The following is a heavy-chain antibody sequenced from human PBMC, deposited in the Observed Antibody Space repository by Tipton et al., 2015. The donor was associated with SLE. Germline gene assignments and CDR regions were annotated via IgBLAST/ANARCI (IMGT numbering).Heavy chain of an antibody. CDR3: AREGIAAAGGFDL. V-gene: IGHV4-34*01. Sequence: LRLSCAVYGGSFSGYYWSWIRQPPGKGLEWIGEINHSGSTNYNPSLKSRVTISVDTSKNQFSLKLSSVTAADTAVYYCAREGIAAAGGFDLWGRGTLITVSS. CDR2: INHSGST. D-gene: IGHD6-13*01. CDR1: GGSFSGYY. J-gene: IGHJ2*01.